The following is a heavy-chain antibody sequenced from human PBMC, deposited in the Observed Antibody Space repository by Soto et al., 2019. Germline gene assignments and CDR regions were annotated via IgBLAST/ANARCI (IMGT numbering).Heavy chain of an antibody. V-gene: IGHV4-39*01. CDR1: GGSISSSSYY. J-gene: IGHJ4*02. D-gene: IGHD2-15*01. Sequence: SETLSLTCTVSGGSISSSSYYWGWIRQPPGKGLEWIGSIYYSGSTYYNPSLKSRVTISVDTSKNQFSLKLSSVTAADTAVYYCARGYCSGGSCYLLPFHFDYWGQGTLVTVSS. CDR2: IYYSGST. CDR3: ARGYCSGGSCYLLPFHFDY.